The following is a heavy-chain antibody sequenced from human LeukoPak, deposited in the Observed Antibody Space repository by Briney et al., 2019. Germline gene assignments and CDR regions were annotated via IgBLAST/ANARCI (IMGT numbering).Heavy chain of an antibody. Sequence: SETLSLTCTVSGGSISSSGSYWGWIRQPPGKGLEWIGNIYSSGNAYYNPSLKSRVAISLDTSKNQFSLKLTSVTASDTAIYYCARERDYGDHWGQGTLVTVSS. J-gene: IGHJ4*02. CDR1: GGSISSSGSY. CDR3: ARERDYGDH. CDR2: IYSSGNA. V-gene: IGHV4-39*07.